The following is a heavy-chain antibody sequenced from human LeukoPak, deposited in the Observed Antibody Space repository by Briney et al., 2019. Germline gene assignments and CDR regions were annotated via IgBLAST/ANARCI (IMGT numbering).Heavy chain of an antibody. Sequence: ASVKVSCKASGYTFTSYYMHWVRQAPGQGLEWMGIINPSGGSTSYAQKFQGRVTMTGDTSTSTVYMELSSLRSEDTAVYYCAREGGITMIVVVTGPFDYWGQGTLVTVSS. CDR2: INPSGGST. CDR3: AREGGITMIVVVTGPFDY. V-gene: IGHV1-46*01. J-gene: IGHJ4*02. CDR1: GYTFTSYY. D-gene: IGHD3-22*01.